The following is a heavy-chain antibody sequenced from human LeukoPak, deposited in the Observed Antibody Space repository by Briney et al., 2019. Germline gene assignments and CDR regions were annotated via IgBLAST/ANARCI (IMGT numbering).Heavy chain of an antibody. CDR2: IKQDGSEK. D-gene: IGHD2-21*02. Sequence: GGSLRLSCAASGFTFSSYWMSWVRQAPGKGLEWVANIKQDGSEKYYVDSVKGRFTISRDNSKNTLYLQMNSLRAEDTAVYYCARCGGDCYPVYFQHWGQGTLVTVSS. CDR1: GFTFSSYW. J-gene: IGHJ1*01. V-gene: IGHV3-7*03. CDR3: ARCGGDCYPVYFQH.